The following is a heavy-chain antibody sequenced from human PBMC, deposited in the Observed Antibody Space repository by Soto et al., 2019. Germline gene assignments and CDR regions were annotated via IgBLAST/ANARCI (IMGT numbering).Heavy chain of an antibody. J-gene: IGHJ4*02. CDR2: IIPIFGTA. D-gene: IGHD5-12*01. V-gene: IGHV1-69*13. CDR3: ARVNESVDIVAMPPAPLDY. Sequence: RASVKVSCKASGGTFSSYAISWVRQAPGQGLEWMGGIIPIFGTANYAQKFQGRVTITADESTSTAYMELSSLRSEDTAVYYCARVNESVDIVAMPPAPLDYWGQGTLVTVSS. CDR1: GGTFSSYA.